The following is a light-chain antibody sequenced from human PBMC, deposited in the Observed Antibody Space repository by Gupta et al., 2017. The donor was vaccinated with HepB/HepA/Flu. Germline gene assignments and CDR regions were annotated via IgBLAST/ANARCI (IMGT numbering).Light chain of an antibody. CDR1: QRISSY. V-gene: IGKV1-39*01. Sequence: DIQMTQSPSSLSAPVGDRVTITCRASQRISSYLNWYQQKPGKAPKLLIYAASSLQSGVPSRFSGSGSGTDFTLTISSLQPEDFATYYCQHRDSTPKTFGQRTKVEIK. J-gene: IGKJ1*01. CDR3: QHRDSTPKT. CDR2: AAS.